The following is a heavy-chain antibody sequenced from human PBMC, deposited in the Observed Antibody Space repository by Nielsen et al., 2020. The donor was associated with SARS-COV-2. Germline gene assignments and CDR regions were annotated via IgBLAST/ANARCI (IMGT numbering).Heavy chain of an antibody. CDR3: AGTYYDFWSGYRGYYYYGMDV. J-gene: IGHJ6*02. D-gene: IGHD3-3*01. Sequence: GESLKISCAASGFTFSSYAMSWVRQAPGKGLEWVSAISGSGGSTYYADSVKGRFTISRDNSKNTLYLQMNSLRAEDTAVYYCAGTYYDFWSGYRGYYYYGMDVWGQGTTVTVSS. CDR2: ISGSGGST. V-gene: IGHV3-23*01. CDR1: GFTFSSYA.